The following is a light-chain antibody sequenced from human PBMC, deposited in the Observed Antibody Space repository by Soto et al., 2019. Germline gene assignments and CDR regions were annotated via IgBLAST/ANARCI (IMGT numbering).Light chain of an antibody. CDR2: DVS. CDR3: SSYTPSGSRA. Sequence: QCVLTQPASVSGSPGHSITISCTGTSSDVGNYNYVSWYQQHPAKAPKLMIYDVSNRPSGVSNRFSGSKSGNTASLTISGLQAKDEADYYCSSYTPSGSRAFGTGTKFIV. J-gene: IGLJ1*01. V-gene: IGLV2-14*01. CDR1: SSDVGNYNY.